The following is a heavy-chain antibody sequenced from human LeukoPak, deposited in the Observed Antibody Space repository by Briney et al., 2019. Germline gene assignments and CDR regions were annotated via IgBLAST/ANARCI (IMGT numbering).Heavy chain of an antibody. CDR1: GYSFTGHY. J-gene: IGHJ5*02. CDR3: ARDSSRQERGWWFDP. CDR2: INPRGTST. V-gene: IGHV1-46*01. D-gene: IGHD1-1*01. Sequence: ASVKVSCKASGYSFTGHYMHWVRQAPGQGLEWMGVINPRGTSTIYAEKFQGRIIMTSDLSTTTDYMELSSLKSDDTAVYYCARDSSRQERGWWFDPWGQGTLVTVS.